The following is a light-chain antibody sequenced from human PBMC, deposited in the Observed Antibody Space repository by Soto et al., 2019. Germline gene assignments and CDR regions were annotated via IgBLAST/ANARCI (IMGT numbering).Light chain of an antibody. CDR3: QHYNNWPPWT. V-gene: IGKV3-15*01. J-gene: IGKJ1*01. CDR1: QSLSSN. CDR2: RAS. Sequence: EIVMTQSPATLSVSPGERATLSCRDSQSLSSNLAWYQQKPGQAPRLLIYRASTRATGIPARFSGSGSGTEFTLTISSLQSEDFAVYYCQHYNNWPPWTFGQGTKVEIK.